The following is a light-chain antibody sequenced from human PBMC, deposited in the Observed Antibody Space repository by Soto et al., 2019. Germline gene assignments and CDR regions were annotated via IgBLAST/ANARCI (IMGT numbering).Light chain of an antibody. CDR2: DAS. Sequence: IVLTQSPATLSLSAGERDTLSCRASQSVSTHLAWYQQKPGQAPRLLIYDASNRATGIPARFSGSGSGTDFTLTISSLEPEDFAVYYCQQRSNWPPTFGQGTRLEI. V-gene: IGKV3-11*01. J-gene: IGKJ5*01. CDR1: QSVSTH. CDR3: QQRSNWPPT.